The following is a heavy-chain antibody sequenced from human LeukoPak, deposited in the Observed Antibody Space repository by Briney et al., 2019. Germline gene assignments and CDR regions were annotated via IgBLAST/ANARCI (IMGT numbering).Heavy chain of an antibody. CDR2: ISSASSDI. Sequence: GGSLRLSCAASGFTFSSYTMNWVRQAPGTGLEWVTSISSASSDIYYADSVKGRFTISRDNAKNSLYLQMNGVRDEDTSVSFCARGFSGTFNYWGQGILVAVSS. CDR1: GFTFSSYT. D-gene: IGHD5-12*01. J-gene: IGHJ4*02. V-gene: IGHV3-21*01. CDR3: ARGFSGTFNY.